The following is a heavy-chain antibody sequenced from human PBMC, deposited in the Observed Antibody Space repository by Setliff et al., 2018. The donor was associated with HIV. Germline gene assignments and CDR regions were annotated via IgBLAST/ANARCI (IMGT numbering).Heavy chain of an antibody. CDR3: ARSTSESYNFWSGYYEAVAFDY. J-gene: IGHJ4*02. Sequence: SETLSLTCTLSAGSISSGSYYWSWIRQPAGKGLEWLGHIYTSGSTNYNPSLKSRVTISVDTSKNQFSLRLSSVTAADTAVYYCARSTSESYNFWSGYYEAVAFDYWGQGTLVTVSS. V-gene: IGHV4-61*09. CDR1: AGSISSGSYY. CDR2: IYTSGST. D-gene: IGHD3-3*01.